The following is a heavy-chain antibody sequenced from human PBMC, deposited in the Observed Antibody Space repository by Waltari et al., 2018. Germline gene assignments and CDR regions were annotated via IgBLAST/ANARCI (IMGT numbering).Heavy chain of an antibody. Sequence: SVKVSCKASGGTFGRYAITWVRQAPGQGLEWMGGLIPIFGAPNYAQRFQGRVTITADESTSTVYMELSNLKSEDTALYFCARRQLGGPLDPWGQGTLVTVSS. CDR3: ARRQLGGPLDP. V-gene: IGHV1-69*01. CDR1: GGTFGRYA. D-gene: IGHD1-1*01. J-gene: IGHJ5*02. CDR2: LIPIFGAP.